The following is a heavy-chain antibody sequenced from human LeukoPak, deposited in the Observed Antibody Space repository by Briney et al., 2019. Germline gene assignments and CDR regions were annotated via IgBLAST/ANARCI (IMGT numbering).Heavy chain of an antibody. V-gene: IGHV3-23*01. J-gene: IGHJ4*02. CDR2: ISGSGGST. Sequence: GGSLRLSCEASGFTFSTSAMSWVRQAPGKGLEWVSTISGSGGSTYYADSVKGRFTISRDNSRNTLYLQMNSLRAEDTAVYYCAKGYYYDTSDYYSIDYWGQGTLVTVSS. CDR1: GFTFSTSA. CDR3: AKGYYYDTSDYYSIDY. D-gene: IGHD3-22*01.